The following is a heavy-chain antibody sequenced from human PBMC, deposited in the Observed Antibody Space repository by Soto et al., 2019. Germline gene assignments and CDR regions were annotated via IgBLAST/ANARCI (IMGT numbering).Heavy chain of an antibody. V-gene: IGHV4-31*03. Sequence: QVQLQESGPGLVKPSQTLSLTCTVSGGCISSGGYYWRWIRQHPGKGLEWIGYIYYSGSTYYNPSLNGGVTISVDTSKTQFSLKLSSVTAADTAVYYCARGFPHRLGEHEKWFDPWGQGTLVTVSS. CDR2: IYYSGST. CDR3: ARGFPHRLGEHEKWFDP. D-gene: IGHD4-17*01. CDR1: GGCISSGGYY. J-gene: IGHJ5*02.